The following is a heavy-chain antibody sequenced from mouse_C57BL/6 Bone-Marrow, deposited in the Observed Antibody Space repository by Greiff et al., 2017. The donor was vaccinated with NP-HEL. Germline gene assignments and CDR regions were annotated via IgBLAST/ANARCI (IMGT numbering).Heavy chain of an antibody. J-gene: IGHJ3*01. Sequence: EVQLQESGPELVKPGASVKISCKASGYSFTDYNMNWVKQSNGKSLEWIGVINPNYGTTSYNQKFKGKATLTVDQSSSTAYMQLHSLTSEDSAVYYCARSPLLRQLRRLLAYWGQGTLVTVSA. V-gene: IGHV1-39*01. D-gene: IGHD3-2*02. CDR3: ARSPLLRQLRRLLAY. CDR2: INPNYGTT. CDR1: GYSFTDYN.